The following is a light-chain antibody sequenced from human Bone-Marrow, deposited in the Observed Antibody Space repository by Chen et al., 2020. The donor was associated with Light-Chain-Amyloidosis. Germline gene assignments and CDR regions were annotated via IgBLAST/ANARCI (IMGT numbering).Light chain of an antibody. CDR3: QRYGTSPLA. V-gene: IGKV3-20*01. CDR1: QTINSNY. Sequence: EIVLTQSPGTLSLSPGEGANLSCRASQTINSNYLTGYQQKFGQAPRLLIYGSSSRATGIPDRFTGSGSGTDFTLTIHRLEPEEFATYYCQRYGTSPLAFGGGTKVEIK. CDR2: GSS. J-gene: IGKJ4*01.